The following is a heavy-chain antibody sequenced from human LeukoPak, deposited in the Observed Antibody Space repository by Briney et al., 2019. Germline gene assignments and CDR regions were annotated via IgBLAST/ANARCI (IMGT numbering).Heavy chain of an antibody. J-gene: IGHJ4*02. CDR2: IYYSGST. Sequence: SETLSLTCTVSGGSISSSSYYWGWIRQPPGKGLEWIGSIYYSGSTYYNPSLKSRVTISVDTFKNQFSLKLSSVTAADTAVYYCARGSSFYYYDSSGYSYYFDYWGQGTLVTVSS. D-gene: IGHD3-22*01. CDR3: ARGSSFYYYDSSGYSYYFDY. V-gene: IGHV4-39*07. CDR1: GGSISSSSYY.